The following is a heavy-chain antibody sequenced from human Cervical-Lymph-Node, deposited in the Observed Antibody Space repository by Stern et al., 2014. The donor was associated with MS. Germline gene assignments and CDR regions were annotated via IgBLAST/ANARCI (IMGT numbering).Heavy chain of an antibody. J-gene: IGHJ5*02. CDR2: IYYSGGT. Sequence: QVQLQESGPGLVKPSQTLSLTCTVSGGSISSGGYYWSWIRQSPGKGLEWIGYIYYSGGTDYNPSLKSRATISVDTSKNQFSLKLSSVTAADTAVYYCAREGNYHSGNWFDPWGQGTLVTVSS. D-gene: IGHD1-7*01. CDR3: AREGNYHSGNWFDP. CDR1: GGSISSGGYY. V-gene: IGHV4-31*03.